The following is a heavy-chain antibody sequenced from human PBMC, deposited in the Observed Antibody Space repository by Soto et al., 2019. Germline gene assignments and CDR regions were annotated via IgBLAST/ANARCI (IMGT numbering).Heavy chain of an antibody. Sequence: ASETLSLTCSVSGASVTRDGNCWTWIRQPPGKGLEFVASIYHGGSTFYNPSLRSRVTISLDRSKNQFSLKLTSVTAADTAVYYCARVLHGYRQLDDRGHGTLVTGSS. CDR2: IYHGGST. V-gene: IGHV4-30-2*01. CDR1: GASVTRDGNC. J-gene: IGHJ4*01. D-gene: IGHD5-12*01. CDR3: ARVLHGYRQLDD.